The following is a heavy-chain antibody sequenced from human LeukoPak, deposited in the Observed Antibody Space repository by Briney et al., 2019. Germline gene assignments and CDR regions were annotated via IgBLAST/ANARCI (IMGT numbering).Heavy chain of an antibody. J-gene: IGHJ3*02. D-gene: IGHD3-9*01. CDR2: ISGSGGST. CDR3: ANSGTSRYFDWLLYSRQDAFDI. V-gene: IGHV3-23*01. CDR1: GFTFSSYA. Sequence: GGSLRLSCAASGFTFSSYAMSWVRQAPGKGLEWVSAISGSGGSTYYADSVKGRFTISRDNSKNTLYLQMNSLRAEDTAVYYCANSGTSRYFDWLLYSRQDAFDIWGQGTMVTVSS.